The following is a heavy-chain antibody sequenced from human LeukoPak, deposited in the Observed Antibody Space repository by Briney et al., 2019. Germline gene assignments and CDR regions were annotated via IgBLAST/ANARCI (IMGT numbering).Heavy chain of an antibody. D-gene: IGHD1-26*01. CDR3: TRESGAFSPFGF. Sequence: SETLSLTCAVSGGPILTTNWWSWVRQPPGKGLEWIGEVHLSGASNYNPSLKSRVNMSIDKSKNQLSLELTSVTAADTAIYYCTRESGAFSPFGFWGQGTLVTVSS. V-gene: IGHV4-4*02. CDR2: VHLSGAS. CDR1: GGPILTTNW. J-gene: IGHJ4*02.